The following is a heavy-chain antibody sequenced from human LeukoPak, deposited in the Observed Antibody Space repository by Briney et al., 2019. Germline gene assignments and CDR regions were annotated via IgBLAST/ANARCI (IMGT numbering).Heavy chain of an antibody. J-gene: IGHJ4*02. Sequence: SETLSLTCIVSGGSISRSTYYWGWIRQSPGKGLEWIASINYSGITYYNPSLKSRVTISVDTSKNQFSLKLSSVTAADTAVYYCASLVAAAGTSSLLDYWGQGTLVTVSS. V-gene: IGHV4-39*07. D-gene: IGHD6-13*01. CDR2: INYSGIT. CDR1: GGSISRSTYY. CDR3: ASLVAAAGTSSLLDY.